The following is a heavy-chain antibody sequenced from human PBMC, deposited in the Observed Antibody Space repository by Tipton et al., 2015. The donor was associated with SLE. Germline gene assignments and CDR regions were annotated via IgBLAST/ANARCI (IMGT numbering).Heavy chain of an antibody. J-gene: IGHJ3*02. CDR1: GGSISSSNHY. V-gene: IGHV4-39*01. D-gene: IGHD3-10*01. CDR2: IYYYGST. Sequence: TLSLTCTVSGGSISSSNHYWGWIRQPPGQGLEWIGTIYYYGSTLYNPSLRSRVTISVDTSKNQFSLKLSSVTAADTAVYYCARQVLRIPYDAFDIWGQGTMVTVSS. CDR3: ARQVLRIPYDAFDI.